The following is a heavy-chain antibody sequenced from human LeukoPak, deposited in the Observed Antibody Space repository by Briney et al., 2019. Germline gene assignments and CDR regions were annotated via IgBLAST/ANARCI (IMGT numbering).Heavy chain of an antibody. Sequence: SETLSLTCTVSGGSISSYYWSWIRQPAGKGLEWIGYIYYSGSTNYNPSLKSRVTISVDTSKNQFSLKLSSVTAADTAVYYCAREVDTASHWFDPWGQGTLVTVSS. CDR1: GGSISSYY. D-gene: IGHD5-18*01. J-gene: IGHJ5*02. V-gene: IGHV4-59*01. CDR3: AREVDTASHWFDP. CDR2: IYYSGST.